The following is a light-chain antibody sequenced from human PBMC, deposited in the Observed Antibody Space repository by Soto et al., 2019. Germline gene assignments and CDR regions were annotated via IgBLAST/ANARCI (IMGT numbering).Light chain of an antibody. V-gene: IGLV2-8*01. CDR1: SSDVGGYNY. CDR3: SSYADNNNYV. J-gene: IGLJ1*01. CDR2: EGS. Sequence: QSVLTQPPSASGSPGQSVAISCTGSSSDVGGYNYVSWYQQYPGKAPNVIIYEGSKRPSGVPDRFSGSKSGNTASLTVSGLQAEDEADYYCSSYADNNNYVFGTGTKVTVL.